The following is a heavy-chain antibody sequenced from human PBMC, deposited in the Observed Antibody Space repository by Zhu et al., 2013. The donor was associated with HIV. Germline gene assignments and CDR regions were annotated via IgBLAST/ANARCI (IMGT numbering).Heavy chain of an antibody. CDR2: IIPLYGTT. Sequence: QGQLVQSGAEVKRPGSSVKVSCRAPGGTFSRFGLSWLRQAPGQRLEWMGGIIPLYGTTNYAQKLQGRLMITADKSTSTSYMELRRLRSEDTAIYYCARDPAPSGAWHFDLWGRGTAVTVSS. CDR3: ARDPAPSGAWHFDL. J-gene: IGHJ2*01. V-gene: IGHV1-69*06. CDR1: GGTFSRFG. D-gene: IGHD2-2*01.